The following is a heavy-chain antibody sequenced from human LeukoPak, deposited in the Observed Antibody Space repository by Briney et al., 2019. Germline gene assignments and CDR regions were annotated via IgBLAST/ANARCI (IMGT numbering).Heavy chain of an antibody. J-gene: IGHJ4*02. CDR1: GFTFSSYA. D-gene: IGHD2-2*03. CDR2: ISGSGGRT. V-gene: IGHV3-23*01. CDR3: AKVEMWAGYCSSTSCYVDYFDY. Sequence: PGGSLRLSCAASGFTFSSYAMSWVRQAPGKGLEWVSGISGSGGRTHYADSVKGRFTISRDNSKNTLYLQMNSLRAEDTAVYYCAKVEMWAGYCSSTSCYVDYFDYWGQGTLVTVSS.